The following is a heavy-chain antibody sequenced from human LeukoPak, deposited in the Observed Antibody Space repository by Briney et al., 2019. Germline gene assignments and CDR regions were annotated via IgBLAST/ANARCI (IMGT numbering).Heavy chain of an antibody. V-gene: IGHV3-66*02. Sequence: PGGSLRLTCAASGFTVSSNYMSWVRQAPGKGLEWVSVIYSGGSTYYADSVKGRFTISRDNSKNTLYLQMSSLRAEDTAVYYCASPYYYDSSGPNAFDIWGQGTMVTVPS. J-gene: IGHJ3*02. D-gene: IGHD3-22*01. CDR3: ASPYYYDSSGPNAFDI. CDR1: GFTVSSNY. CDR2: IYSGGST.